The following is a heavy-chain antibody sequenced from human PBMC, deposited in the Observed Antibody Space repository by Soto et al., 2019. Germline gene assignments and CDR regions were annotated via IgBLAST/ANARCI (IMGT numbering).Heavy chain of an antibody. CDR2: INHSGST. CDR1: GGSFSGYY. D-gene: IGHD3-10*01. V-gene: IGHV4-34*01. CDR3: ARGRSWDSGSVYYYYYYGMDV. Sequence: PSETLSLTCAVYGGSFSGYYWSWIRQPPGKGLEWIGEINHSGSTNYNPSLKSRVTISVDTSKNQFSLKLSSVTAADTAVYYCARGRSWDSGSVYYYYYYGMDVWGQGTKVTVYS. J-gene: IGHJ6*02.